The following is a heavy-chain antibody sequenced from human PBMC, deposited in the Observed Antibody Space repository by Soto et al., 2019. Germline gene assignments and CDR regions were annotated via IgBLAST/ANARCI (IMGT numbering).Heavy chain of an antibody. CDR2: ISLYSDGT. Sequence: ASVKVSCKTSGYTFSNYGITWVRQAPGQPLEWLGWISLYSDGTNYAQKFQRRVSMTTDTSTTTAYMELRSLRSDDTAVYYCARVVPGAEAWFGPWGQGTLVTVSS. CDR3: ARVVPGAEAWFGP. J-gene: IGHJ5*02. CDR1: GYTFSNYG. D-gene: IGHD2-2*01. V-gene: IGHV1-18*01.